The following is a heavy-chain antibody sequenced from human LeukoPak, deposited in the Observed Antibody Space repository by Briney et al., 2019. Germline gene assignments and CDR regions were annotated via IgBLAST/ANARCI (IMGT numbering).Heavy chain of an antibody. J-gene: IGHJ4*02. CDR2: INPGDSDT. Sequence: GESLKISCKVSGYTFISYWSGWVRQMPGRGLEWMGIINPGDSDTRYSPSFQGQVTISVDKSISTAYLQWSSLKASDTAMYYCARGEVYFDYWGQGTLVTVSS. CDR1: GYTFISYW. V-gene: IGHV5-51*01. CDR3: ARGEVYFDY.